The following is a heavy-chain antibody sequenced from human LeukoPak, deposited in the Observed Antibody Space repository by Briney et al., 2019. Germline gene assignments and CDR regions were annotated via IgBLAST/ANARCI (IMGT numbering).Heavy chain of an antibody. Sequence: ASVKVSCKASGYTFTSYYIHWVRQAPGQGLEWMGMINPSDGFTSYAQKFQGRVTMTTDMSTSTVYMELSSLRTEDTAVYYCARTSVVAAKSDAFDIWGQGTMVTVSS. CDR3: ARTSVVAAKSDAFDI. CDR2: INPSDGFT. CDR1: GYTFTSYY. V-gene: IGHV1-46*01. J-gene: IGHJ3*02. D-gene: IGHD2-15*01.